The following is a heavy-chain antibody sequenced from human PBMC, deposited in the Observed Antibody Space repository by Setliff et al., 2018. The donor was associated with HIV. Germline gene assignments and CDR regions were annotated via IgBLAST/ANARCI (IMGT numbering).Heavy chain of an antibody. D-gene: IGHD3-16*01. V-gene: IGHV4-39*07. Sequence: PSETLSLTCTVSGGSFTDSDYYWAWVRQAPGKGLEWIGSIYHSGPTYYNPSLKGRVTISADTSENQLSLKLSSLTAADTAVYYCARIEGYAYGSNWFDPWGQGTLVTVSS. CDR1: GGSFTDSDYY. CDR3: ARIEGYAYGSNWFDP. CDR2: IYHSGPT. J-gene: IGHJ5*02.